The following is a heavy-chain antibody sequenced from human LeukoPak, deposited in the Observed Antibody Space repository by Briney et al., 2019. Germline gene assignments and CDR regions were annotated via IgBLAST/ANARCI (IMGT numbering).Heavy chain of an antibody. CDR1: GFTVSSNY. J-gene: IGHJ4*02. Sequence: GGSLRLSCAASGFTVSSNYMSWVRQAPGKGLEWVSVIYSGGSTYYADSVKGRFTISRDNSKNTLYLQMNSLRAEDTAVYYCAKVAWSSGFRYDYWGQGTLVTVSS. CDR2: IYSGGST. CDR3: AKVAWSSGFRYDY. D-gene: IGHD6-19*01. V-gene: IGHV3-53*01.